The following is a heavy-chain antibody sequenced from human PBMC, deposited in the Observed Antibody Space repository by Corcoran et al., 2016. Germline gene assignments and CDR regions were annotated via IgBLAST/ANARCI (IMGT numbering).Heavy chain of an antibody. Sequence: QVQLVESGGGVVQPGRSLRLSCAASGFTFSSYGMHWVRQAPGKGLEWVAVIWYDGSNKYYADSVKGRFTISRDNSKNTLYLQMNSLRAEDTAVYYCASGIAVAGTNYYYGMDVLGQGTTVTVSS. D-gene: IGHD6-19*01. CDR2: IWYDGSNK. J-gene: IGHJ6*02. CDR3: ASGIAVAGTNYYYGMDV. CDR1: GFTFSSYG. V-gene: IGHV3-33*01.